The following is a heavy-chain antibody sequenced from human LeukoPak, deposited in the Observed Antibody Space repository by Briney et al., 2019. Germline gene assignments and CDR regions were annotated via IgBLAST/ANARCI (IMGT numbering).Heavy chain of an antibody. Sequence: PGGSLRLSCAASGFTVSSNYMSWVRQAPGKGLEWVSVIYSGGSTYYADSVKGRFTISRDNSKNTLYLQMNSLRAEDTAVYYCARAPTFWCGGDCYSYYFDYWGQGTLVTVSS. D-gene: IGHD2-21*02. CDR1: GFTVSSNY. CDR2: IYSGGST. V-gene: IGHV3-53*01. CDR3: ARAPTFWCGGDCYSYYFDY. J-gene: IGHJ4*02.